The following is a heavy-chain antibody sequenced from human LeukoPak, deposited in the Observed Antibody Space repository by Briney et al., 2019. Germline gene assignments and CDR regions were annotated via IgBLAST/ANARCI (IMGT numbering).Heavy chain of an antibody. CDR2: ISSSGSAI. Sequence: PGGSLRLSCAASGFTFSDYYMTWIRQAPGKGLEWVSFISSSGSAIYYADSVRGRFTISRDNAKNSLYLQMNSLRAEDTDVYYCARDPTYGGHGKDAFDTWGQGTMVTVSS. V-gene: IGHV3-11*01. CDR3: ARDPTYGGHGKDAFDT. J-gene: IGHJ3*02. D-gene: IGHD4-23*01. CDR1: GFTFSDYY.